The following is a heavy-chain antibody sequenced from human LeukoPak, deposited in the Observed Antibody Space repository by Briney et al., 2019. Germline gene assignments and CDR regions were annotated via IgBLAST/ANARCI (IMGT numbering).Heavy chain of an antibody. J-gene: IGHJ4*02. V-gene: IGHV1-69*06. Sequence: SVKVSCKASGYTFTGYYMHWVRQAPGQGLEWMGGIIPIFGTSNYAQKFQGRVTITADKSTSTAYMELSSLRSEDTAVYYCARDSSGYRLDYWGQGTLVTVSS. D-gene: IGHD3-22*01. CDR2: IIPIFGTS. CDR3: ARDSSGYRLDY. CDR1: GYTFTGYY.